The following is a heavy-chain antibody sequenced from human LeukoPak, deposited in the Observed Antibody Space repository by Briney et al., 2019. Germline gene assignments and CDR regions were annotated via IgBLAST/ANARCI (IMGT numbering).Heavy chain of an antibody. J-gene: IGHJ4*02. Sequence: GGSLRLSRAASGFTFSSYGMHWVRQAPGKGLEWVAVIWYDGSDKYHADSVKGRFTISRDNSKNTLYLQMNSLRVEDTAVYYCARPVVLGAYLRGAYYFDSWGQGTLVTVSS. D-gene: IGHD3-16*01. CDR2: IWYDGSDK. CDR3: ARPVVLGAYLRGAYYFDS. CDR1: GFTFSSYG. V-gene: IGHV3-33*01.